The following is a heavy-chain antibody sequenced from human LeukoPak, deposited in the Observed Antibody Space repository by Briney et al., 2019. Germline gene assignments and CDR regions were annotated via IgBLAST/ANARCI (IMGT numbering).Heavy chain of an antibody. CDR3: ARGTTVTALDY. D-gene: IGHD4-17*01. CDR2: IYYSGST. CDR1: GGSISSYY. V-gene: IGHV4-59*01. Sequence: SETLSLTCTVSGGSISSYYWSWIRQPPGKGLEWIGYIYYSGSTNYNPSLKSRVTISVDTSKNQLPLKLSSVTAADTAVYYCARGTTVTALDYWGQGTLVTVSS. J-gene: IGHJ4*02.